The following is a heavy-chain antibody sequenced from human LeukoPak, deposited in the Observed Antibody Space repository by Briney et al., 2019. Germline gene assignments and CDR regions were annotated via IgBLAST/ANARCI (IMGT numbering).Heavy chain of an antibody. CDR2: ISDDGSNK. CDR1: GFTFSSYG. V-gene: IGHV3-30*03. D-gene: IGHD6-19*01. J-gene: IGHJ4*02. CDR3: AHSKAVAGFGTFDF. Sequence: GGSLRLSCAASGFTFSSYGMHWVRQAPGKGLEWVAVISDDGSNKHYGDSVKGRFTISGDDSKNTLYLQMNSLRADDTAVYYCAHSKAVAGFGTFDFWGQGTLVTVSS.